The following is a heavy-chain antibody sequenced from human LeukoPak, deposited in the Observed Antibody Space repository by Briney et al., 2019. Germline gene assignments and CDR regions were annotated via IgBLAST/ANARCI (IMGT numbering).Heavy chain of an antibody. CDR1: GFTVNRTY. V-gene: IGHV3-66*01. Sequence: GGSLRLSCAASGFTVNRTYMSWVRQAPGRGLEWVSVIYSGGATYYSDSVKGRFTISRDNSKNTLYLQMNSLRAEDTAVYYCARGSGYGVFDYWGQGTLVTVSS. CDR2: IYSGGAT. J-gene: IGHJ4*02. D-gene: IGHD6-25*01. CDR3: ARGSGYGVFDY.